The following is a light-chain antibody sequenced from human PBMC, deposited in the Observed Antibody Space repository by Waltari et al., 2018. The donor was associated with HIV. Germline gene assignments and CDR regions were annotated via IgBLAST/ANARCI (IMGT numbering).Light chain of an antibody. Sequence: DIQMTQSPSSVSADVGDRVIITCRASQDIKKNVNWYQQKPGRSPRLLIYSASGLQSGVPSTFSGSGSVLEFNLTIAAPEAEDSALFYCQQSHRTPLTFGGGTRLEIK. V-gene: IGKV1-39*01. CDR1: QDIKKN. J-gene: IGKJ5*01. CDR3: QQSHRTPLT. CDR2: SAS.